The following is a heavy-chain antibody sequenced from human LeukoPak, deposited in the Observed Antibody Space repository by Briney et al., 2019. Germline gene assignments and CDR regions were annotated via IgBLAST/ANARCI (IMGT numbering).Heavy chain of an antibody. Sequence: PGGPLRLSCAASGFTFSSYEMNWVRQAPGKGLEWFSYISSSGSRIYYADSVKGRFTISRDNAKNSLYLQMNSLRAEDTAVYYCARVRGGNEGSGSFFDYWGQGTLVTVSS. CDR1: GFTFSSYE. D-gene: IGHD3-10*01. J-gene: IGHJ4*02. CDR2: ISSSGSRI. V-gene: IGHV3-48*03. CDR3: ARVRGGNEGSGSFFDY.